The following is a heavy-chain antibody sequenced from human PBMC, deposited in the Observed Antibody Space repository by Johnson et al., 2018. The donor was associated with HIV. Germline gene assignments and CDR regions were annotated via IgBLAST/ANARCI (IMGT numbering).Heavy chain of an antibody. Sequence: VQLVESGGGVVRPGGSLRLSCAASGFTFDDYGMSWVRQAPGKGLEWVSAVSAGGGSTYYADSVKGRFTISRDNSKNTLYLQMNSLRAEDTAVYYCARGLIIQLWLQAAFDIWGQGTMVTVSS. J-gene: IGHJ3*02. D-gene: IGHD5-18*01. CDR1: GFTFDDYG. CDR3: ARGLIIQLWLQAAFDI. V-gene: IGHV3-23*04. CDR2: VSAGGGST.